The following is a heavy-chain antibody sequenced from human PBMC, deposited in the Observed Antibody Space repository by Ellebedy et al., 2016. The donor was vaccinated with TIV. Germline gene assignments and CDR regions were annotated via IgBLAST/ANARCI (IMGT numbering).Heavy chain of an antibody. V-gene: IGHV3-23*01. D-gene: IGHD2-15*01. CDR3: ARGGSADY. CDR2: ISGSGGST. Sequence: GESLKISCAASGFTFSSYAMSWVRQAPGKGLEWVSAISGSGGSTYYADSVKGRFTISRDNSKNTLYLQMNSLRAEDTAVYYCARGGSADYWGQGTLVTVSS. CDR1: GFTFSSYA. J-gene: IGHJ4*02.